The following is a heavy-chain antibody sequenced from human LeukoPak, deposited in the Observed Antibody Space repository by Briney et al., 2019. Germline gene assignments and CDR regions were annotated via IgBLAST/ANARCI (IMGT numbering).Heavy chain of an antibody. D-gene: IGHD5-18*01. CDR1: GGSISSSSYF. V-gene: IGHV4-39*01. CDR3: ASPGYSYGISFDY. Sequence: SETLSLTCTVSGGSISSSSYFWGWIRQPPGKGLEWIGSICYSGSTYYNPSLKSRVTISVDTSKNQFSLKLSSVTAADTAVYYCASPGYSYGISFDYWGQGTLVTVSS. CDR2: ICYSGST. J-gene: IGHJ4*02.